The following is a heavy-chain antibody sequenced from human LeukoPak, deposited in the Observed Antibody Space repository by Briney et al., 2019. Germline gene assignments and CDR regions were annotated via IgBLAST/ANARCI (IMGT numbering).Heavy chain of an antibody. CDR1: GAPINSNSYY. D-gene: IGHD6-6*01. J-gene: IGHJ4*02. V-gene: IGHV4-39*01. CDR3: ARKTLEYSISWYLDY. Sequence: SETLSLTCTVSGAPINSNSYYWGWIRQPPGKGLEWIGSVYYSGRTYYSPSLQSRVTMSVDTSKNQFSLRLSSVTAADTAVYYCARKTLEYSISWYLDYWGQGALVTVSS. CDR2: VYYSGRT.